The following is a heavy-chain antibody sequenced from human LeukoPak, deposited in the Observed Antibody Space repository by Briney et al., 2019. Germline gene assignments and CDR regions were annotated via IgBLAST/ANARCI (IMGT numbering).Heavy chain of an antibody. D-gene: IGHD3-22*01. CDR3: ARSPSGYRFDS. CDR1: GGSVNRGTFF. J-gene: IGHJ4*02. V-gene: IGHV4-61*01. Sequence: TSETLSLTCAVSGGSVNRGTFFWTWIRKPPGKGLKWIGYISNSGSTNYHPSLKSRVTISSDTSKTQFTLKLTSVTAADTAVYFCARSPSGYRFDSWGQGTLVTVSS. CDR2: ISNSGST.